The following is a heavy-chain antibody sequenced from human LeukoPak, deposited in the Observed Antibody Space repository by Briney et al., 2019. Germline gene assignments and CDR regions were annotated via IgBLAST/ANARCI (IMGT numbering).Heavy chain of an antibody. V-gene: IGHV3-23*01. CDR2: ISGSGGST. Sequence: GGSLRLSCAASGFTFSTYVMSWVRQAPGKGLEWVSAISGSGGSTYYADSVKGRFTISRDNSKNTLYLQMNSLRADDTAVYYCAKGNWRYFDYWGQGTLVTVSS. D-gene: IGHD1-1*01. CDR1: GFTFSTYV. J-gene: IGHJ4*02. CDR3: AKGNWRYFDY.